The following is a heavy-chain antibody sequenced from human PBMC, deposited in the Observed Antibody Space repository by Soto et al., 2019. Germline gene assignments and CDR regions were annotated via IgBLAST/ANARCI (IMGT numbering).Heavy chain of an antibody. D-gene: IGHD2-15*01. Sequence: EVQLVESGGGLVQPGGSLRLSCAASGFTFSSYDMHWVRQATGKGLEWVSAIGTAGDTYYPGSVKGRFTISRENAKNSLYLQMNSLRAGDTAVYYCARGMGYCSGGSCYSYWGQGTLVTVSS. J-gene: IGHJ4*02. CDR1: GFTFSSYD. V-gene: IGHV3-13*01. CDR2: IGTAGDT. CDR3: ARGMGYCSGGSCYSY.